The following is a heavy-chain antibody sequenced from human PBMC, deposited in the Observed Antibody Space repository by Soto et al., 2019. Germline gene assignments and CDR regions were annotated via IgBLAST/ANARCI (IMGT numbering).Heavy chain of an antibody. Sequence: QVQLVQSGAEVKKPGASVKVSCKASGYTFTSYGMHWVRQAPGQRLEWMGWINAGNGNTKYSQKFQGRVTFNRDTSASTAYMELSSLRSEDTAVYYCARVSGIAVAEVWGQGTLVTVSS. CDR2: INAGNGNT. J-gene: IGHJ4*02. V-gene: IGHV1-3*01. CDR1: GYTFTSYG. CDR3: ARVSGIAVAEV. D-gene: IGHD6-19*01.